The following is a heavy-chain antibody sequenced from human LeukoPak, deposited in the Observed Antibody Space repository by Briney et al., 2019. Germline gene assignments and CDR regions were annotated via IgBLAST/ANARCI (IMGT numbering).Heavy chain of an antibody. J-gene: IGHJ4*01. CDR1: GFTFSSYG. CDR2: ISYDGNNK. V-gene: IGHV3-30*03. D-gene: IGHD1-26*01. Sequence: GGSLRLSCAASGFTFSSYGMHWVRQAPGKGLEWVAVISYDGNNKYNADSVKGRFTISRDNSKNTLYLQMGSLRAEDMAVYYCATCLGGWELLGGFDYWGKGTLVTVSS. CDR3: ATCLGGWELLGGFDY.